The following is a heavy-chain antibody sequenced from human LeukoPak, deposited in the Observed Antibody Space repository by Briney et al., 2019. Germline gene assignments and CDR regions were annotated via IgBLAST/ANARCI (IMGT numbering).Heavy chain of an antibody. J-gene: IGHJ3*02. V-gene: IGHV1-46*01. CDR3: ARIRGGYNDAYDI. CDR2: INPGGDNT. D-gene: IGHD5-24*01. Sequence: ASVKVSCKASGYTFTGYYIHWVRQAPGQGLEWMGLINPGGDNTDYAQNFQGRVTMTRDTSTSTVYMGLSSLRSEDTAVYYCARIRGGYNDAYDIWGQGTMVTVSS. CDR1: GYTFTGYY.